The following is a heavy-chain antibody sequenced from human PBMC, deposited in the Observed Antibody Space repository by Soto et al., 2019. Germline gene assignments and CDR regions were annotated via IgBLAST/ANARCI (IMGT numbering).Heavy chain of an antibody. D-gene: IGHD5-18*01. V-gene: IGHV4-59*01. CDR3: ARWSDSYGSDY. Sequence: SETLSLTCTVSGGSISSYYWSWIRQPPGKGLEWIGYIYYSGSTNYNPSLKSRVTISVDTSKNQFSLKLSPVTAADTAVYYCARWSDSYGSDYWGQGTLVTVSS. J-gene: IGHJ4*02. CDR1: GGSISSYY. CDR2: IYYSGST.